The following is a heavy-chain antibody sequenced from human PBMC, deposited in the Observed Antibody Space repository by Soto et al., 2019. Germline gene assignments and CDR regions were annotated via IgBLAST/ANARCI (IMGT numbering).Heavy chain of an antibody. D-gene: IGHD3-3*01. CDR2: IYYSGST. V-gene: IGHV4-30-4*01. Sequence: PSETLSLTCTVSGGSISSVDYYWSWIRQPPGKGLEWIGYIYYSGSTYYKPSLKSRVTISVDTSKNQFSLKLSSVTAADTAVYYCASKGTYFWSGPDVFDIWGQGTTVIVSS. J-gene: IGHJ3*02. CDR3: ASKGTYFWSGPDVFDI. CDR1: GGSISSVDYY.